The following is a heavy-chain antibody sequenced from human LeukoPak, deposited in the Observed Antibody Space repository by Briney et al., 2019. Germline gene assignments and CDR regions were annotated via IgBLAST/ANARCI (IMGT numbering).Heavy chain of an antibody. CDR3: ARDLERITMVRGVIANWFDP. D-gene: IGHD3-10*01. V-gene: IGHV3-48*01. Sequence: GGSLRLSCAASGFTFSSYSMMWVRQAPGKGLEWVSYISSSSTTTHYADSVKGRFTISRDNAKNSVYLQMNSLRAEDTAVYYCARDLERITMVRGVIANWFDPWGQGTLVTVSS. CDR1: GFTFSSYS. CDR2: ISSSSTTT. J-gene: IGHJ5*02.